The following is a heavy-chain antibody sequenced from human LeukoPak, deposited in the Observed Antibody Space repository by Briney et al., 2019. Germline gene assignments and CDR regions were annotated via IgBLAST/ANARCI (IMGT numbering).Heavy chain of an antibody. V-gene: IGHV3-48*01. CDR2: ISSSSSNI. D-gene: IGHD2-8*01. CDR1: GFSFSSYS. CDR3: ARDLGVYSRYYFDY. J-gene: IGHJ4*02. Sequence: GGSLRLSCVASGFSFSSYSMNWVRQAPGKGLEWVSYISSSSSNIYYADSVKGRFTISRDNAKNSLYLQMNSLRVEDTAVYYCARDLGVYSRYYFDYWGQGTLVTVSS.